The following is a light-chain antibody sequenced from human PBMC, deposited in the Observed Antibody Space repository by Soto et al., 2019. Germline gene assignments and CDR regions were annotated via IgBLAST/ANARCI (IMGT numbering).Light chain of an antibody. CDR3: QQYKDNWT. J-gene: IGKJ1*01. Sequence: DIQMTQSPSTLSASVGDRVTITCRASQSISSWLAWYQQKPGKAPKLLIYKASTLQSGVPSRFSGSGSGTEFTLAISSLQPDDSATYYCQQYKDNWTFGQGTKVE. CDR2: KAS. V-gene: IGKV1-5*03. CDR1: QSISSW.